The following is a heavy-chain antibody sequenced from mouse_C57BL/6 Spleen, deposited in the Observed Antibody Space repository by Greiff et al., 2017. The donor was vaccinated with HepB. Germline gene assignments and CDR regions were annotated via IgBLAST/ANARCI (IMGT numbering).Heavy chain of an antibody. CDR2: IDPSDSYT. J-gene: IGHJ1*03. CDR3: AGGSSYGYFDV. Sequence: QVQLQQPGAELVKPGASVKLSCKASGYTFTSYWMQWVKQRPGQGLEWIGEIDPSDSYTNYNQKFKGKATLTVDTSSSTAYMQLSSLTSEDSAVYYCAGGSSYGYFDVWGTGTTVTVSS. D-gene: IGHD1-1*01. V-gene: IGHV1-50*01. CDR1: GYTFTSYW.